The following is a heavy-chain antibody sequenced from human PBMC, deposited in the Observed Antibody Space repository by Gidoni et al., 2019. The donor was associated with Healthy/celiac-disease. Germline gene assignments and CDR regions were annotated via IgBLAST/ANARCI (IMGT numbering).Heavy chain of an antibody. D-gene: IGHD3-9*01. CDR3: AKGGPLYYDILTGYSYYFDY. CDR1: GFTFSSYA. J-gene: IGHJ4*02. Sequence: EVQLLESGGGLVQPGGSLSLSCAASGFTFSSYAMSWVRQAPGKGPAWVSGISGSGGSTYYAASVKGQFTISRDNSKNTLYLQMNSLRAEDTAVYYCAKGGPLYYDILTGYSYYFDYWGQGTLVTVSS. V-gene: IGHV3-23*01. CDR2: ISGSGGST.